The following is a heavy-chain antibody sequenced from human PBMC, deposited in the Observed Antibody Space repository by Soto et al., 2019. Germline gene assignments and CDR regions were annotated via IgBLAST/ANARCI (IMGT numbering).Heavy chain of an antibody. CDR3: AKYPDITIFGVPLDR. Sequence: GGSLRLSCAASGFTFSSYAMSWFRRAPGKGLEWVSAISGSGGSTYYADSVKGRFTISRDNSKNTLYLQMNSLRAEDTAVYYCAKYPDITIFGVPLDRWGQGTLVTVSS. CDR1: GFTFSSYA. V-gene: IGHV3-23*01. J-gene: IGHJ5*02. CDR2: ISGSGGST. D-gene: IGHD3-3*01.